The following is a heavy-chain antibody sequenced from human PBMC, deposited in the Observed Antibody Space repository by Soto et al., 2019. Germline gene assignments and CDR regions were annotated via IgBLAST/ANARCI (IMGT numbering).Heavy chain of an antibody. CDR2: IIPIFGTA. V-gene: IGHV1-69*01. D-gene: IGHD6-19*01. CDR1: GGTFSSYA. J-gene: IGHJ4*02. CDR3: ASLGIAVAGTEGEFDY. Sequence: QVQLVQSGAEVKKPGSSVKVSCKASGGTFSSYAISWVRQAPGQGLEWMGGIIPIFGTANYAQKFQGRVTITADESTSTAYMELSSLRSEDTAVYFCASLGIAVAGTEGEFDYWGQGTLVTVSS.